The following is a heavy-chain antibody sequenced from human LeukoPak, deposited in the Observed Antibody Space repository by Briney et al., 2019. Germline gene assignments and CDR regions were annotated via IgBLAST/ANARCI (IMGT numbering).Heavy chain of an antibody. D-gene: IGHD2-2*01. Sequence: GRSLRLSCAASGFTFSSYGMHWVRQAPGKGLEWVAVISYDGSNKYYADSVKGRFTISRDNSKNTLYLQMNSLRAEDTAVYYCAKDRGCSSTSCYYRSYYYYYSMDVWGQGTTVTVSS. CDR3: AKDRGCSSTSCYYRSYYYYYSMDV. CDR2: ISYDGSNK. CDR1: GFTFSSYG. V-gene: IGHV3-30*18. J-gene: IGHJ6*02.